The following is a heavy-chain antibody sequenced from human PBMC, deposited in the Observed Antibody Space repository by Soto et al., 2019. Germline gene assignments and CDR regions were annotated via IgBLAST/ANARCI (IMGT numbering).Heavy chain of an antibody. CDR3: AHRLITMVRGVIIGWFDP. V-gene: IGHV2-5*02. Sequence: QITLKESGPTLVKPTQTLTLTCTFSGFSLSTSGVGVGWIRQPPGKALEWLALIYWDDDKRYSPSLKSRLTMTKDTSKNQVVLTMTNMDPVDTATYYCAHRLITMVRGVIIGWFDPWGQGTLVTVSS. D-gene: IGHD3-10*01. J-gene: IGHJ5*02. CDR2: IYWDDDK. CDR1: GFSLSTSGVG.